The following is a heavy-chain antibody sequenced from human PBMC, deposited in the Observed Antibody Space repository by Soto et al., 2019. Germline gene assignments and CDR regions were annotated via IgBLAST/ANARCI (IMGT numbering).Heavy chain of an antibody. Sequence: GRSLRLSCEASGFTFSSYGMSWVRQAPGKGLEWVSGISGGGGTTYYADSVKGRFTISRDNSKNTLYLQVNSLRAEDTAVYYCAKDQAAGGTISRYFQDWGQGTLVTVSS. CDR1: GFTFSSYG. J-gene: IGHJ1*01. CDR2: ISGGGGTT. D-gene: IGHD6-13*01. V-gene: IGHV3-23*01. CDR3: AKDQAAGGTISRYFQD.